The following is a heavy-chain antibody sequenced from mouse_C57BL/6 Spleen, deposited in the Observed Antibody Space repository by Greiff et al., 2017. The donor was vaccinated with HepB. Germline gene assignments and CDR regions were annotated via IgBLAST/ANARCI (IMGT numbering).Heavy chain of an antibody. Sequence: EVKVEESGGGLVQPGGSMKLSCVASGFTFSNYWMNWVRQSPEKGLEWVAQIRLKSDNYATHYAESVKGRFTISRDDSKSSVYLQMNNLRAEDTGIYYCTSTVVSPYYFDYWGQGTTLTVSP. CDR3: TSTVVSPYYFDY. CDR2: IRLKSDNYAT. V-gene: IGHV6-3*01. J-gene: IGHJ2*01. D-gene: IGHD1-1*01. CDR1: GFTFSNYW.